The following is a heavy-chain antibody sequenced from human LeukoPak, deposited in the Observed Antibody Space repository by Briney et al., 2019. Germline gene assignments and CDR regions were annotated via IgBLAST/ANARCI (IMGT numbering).Heavy chain of an antibody. CDR3: AKDPQTLTIGDFWSGYTDY. CDR1: GFTFSIYS. D-gene: IGHD3-3*01. CDR2: ITGSGGST. Sequence: GGSLRLSCTASGFTFSIYSMSWVRQAPGKGLEWVSAITGSGGSTYYADSVKGRFTISRDNSKNTLYLQMNSLRAEDTAVYYCAKDPQTLTIGDFWSGYTDYWGQGTLVTVSS. V-gene: IGHV3-23*01. J-gene: IGHJ4*02.